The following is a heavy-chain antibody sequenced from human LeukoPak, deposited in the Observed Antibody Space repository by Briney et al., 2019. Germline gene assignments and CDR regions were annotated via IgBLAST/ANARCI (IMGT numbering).Heavy chain of an antibody. V-gene: IGHV3-30-3*01. Sequence: GRSLRLSCAASGFTFSSYATHRVREAPGTGLEWLAVIAYDGSNKYYADSVKGRFTISRDNSKNTLYLQLNSLRAEDTAADYCAREMYTRWYFAFDIWGQGTMVTVSS. CDR1: GFTFSSYA. D-gene: IGHD6-13*01. J-gene: IGHJ3*02. CDR2: IAYDGSNK. CDR3: AREMYTRWYFAFDI.